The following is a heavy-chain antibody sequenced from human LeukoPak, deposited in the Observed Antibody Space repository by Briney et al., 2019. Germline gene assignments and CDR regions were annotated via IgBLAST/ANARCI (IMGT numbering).Heavy chain of an antibody. D-gene: IGHD2-21*02. CDR2: ISAYNGDT. J-gene: IGHJ3*01. CDR3: ARGQYCGGDCSSSDAFDV. Sequence: ASIKVPCKTSGYTFTNYGVSWVRQAPGQGLEWMGWISAYNGDTNYAQKLQGRVTMTTDTSTSTAYMELRSLRSDDTAVYYCARGQYCGGDCSSSDAFDVWGQGTMVTVSS. CDR1: GYTFTNYG. V-gene: IGHV1-18*01.